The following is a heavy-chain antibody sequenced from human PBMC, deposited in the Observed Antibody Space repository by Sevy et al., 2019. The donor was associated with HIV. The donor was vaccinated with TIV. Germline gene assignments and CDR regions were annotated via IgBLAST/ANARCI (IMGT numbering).Heavy chain of an antibody. V-gene: IGHV1-2*02. CDR1: GYIFSDYY. CDR3: ARGLGRGVPGFWYFDL. CDR2: INPNNGGT. J-gene: IGHJ2*01. Sequence: ASVKVSCKASGYIFSDYYMHWVRQAPGQGLEWLGWINPNNGGTNYAQTFQGRVTMTRDTSIGTAYMELRNLRSDETAVYYCARGLGRGVPGFWYFDLWGRGTLVTVSS. D-gene: IGHD3-10*01.